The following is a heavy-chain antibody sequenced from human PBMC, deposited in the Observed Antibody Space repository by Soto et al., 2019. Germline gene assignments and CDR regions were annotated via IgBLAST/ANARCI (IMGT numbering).Heavy chain of an antibody. CDR3: GSVFEY. Sequence: EVQLVESGGGLVQSGGSLRLSCAASGFTFTNYWMHWVRQAPGKGLVWASRIDNDGGGTSYADSVKDRFTISRDNAKNTLYLQMNSLRPEDTAIYYCGSVFEYWGQGILVTVSS. CDR2: IDNDGGGT. J-gene: IGHJ4*02. V-gene: IGHV3-74*01. CDR1: GFTFTNYW.